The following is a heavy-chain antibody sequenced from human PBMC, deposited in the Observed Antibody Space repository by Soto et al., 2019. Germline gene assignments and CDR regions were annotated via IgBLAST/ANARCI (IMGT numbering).Heavy chain of an antibody. CDR3: ARHRLSTWDAFDL. CDR1: GYRFSTYW. J-gene: IGHJ3*01. CDR2: VFPENSKT. D-gene: IGHD2-2*01. Sequence: EVQLVQSGPEVKKPGESLKLSCKGSGYRFSTYWIGWLRQMPGKGLEWMGIVFPENSKTRYSPSFQGQVTISADQSINTVYLQWTSLKASDTAMHYWARHRLSTWDAFDLWGQGTMVTVSS. V-gene: IGHV5-51*01.